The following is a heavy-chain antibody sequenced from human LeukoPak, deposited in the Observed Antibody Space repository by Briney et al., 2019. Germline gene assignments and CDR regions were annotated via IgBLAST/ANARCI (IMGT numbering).Heavy chain of an antibody. Sequence: GASVKVSCKASGYTFTGYDINWVRQATGQGLEWMGWMNPNSGNTGYAQKFQGRVTMTRNTSISTAYMELSSLRSDDTAVYYCARDHSSGWGYYYYGMDVWGQGTTVTVSS. CDR3: ARDHSSGWGYYYYGMDV. D-gene: IGHD6-19*01. J-gene: IGHJ6*02. V-gene: IGHV1-8*01. CDR1: GYTFTGYD. CDR2: MNPNSGNT.